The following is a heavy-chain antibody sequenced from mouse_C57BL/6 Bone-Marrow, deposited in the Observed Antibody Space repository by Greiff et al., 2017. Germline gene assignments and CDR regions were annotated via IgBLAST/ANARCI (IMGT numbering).Heavy chain of an antibody. V-gene: IGHV5-6*01. CDR1: GFTFSSYG. Sequence: EVKLMESGGYLVKPGGSLKLSCAASGFTFSSYGMSWVRQTPDNRLEWVATISSGGSYTYYPDSVKGRFTISRYNAKNTLYLQMSSLKSEDTAMYYCAREGLLLFFDYWGQGTTLTVSS. CDR2: ISSGGSYT. CDR3: AREGLLLFFDY. D-gene: IGHD2-3*01. J-gene: IGHJ2*01.